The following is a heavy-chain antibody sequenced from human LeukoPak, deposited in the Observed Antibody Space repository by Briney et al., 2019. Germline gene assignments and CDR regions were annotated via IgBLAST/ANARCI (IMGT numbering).Heavy chain of an antibody. CDR1: GGSFSGYY. J-gene: IGHJ6*02. V-gene: IGHV4-34*01. D-gene: IGHD6-13*01. CDR3: ARHRDSSSWYPNYYYYGMDV. CDR2: INHSGST. Sequence: SPSETLSLTCAVYGGSFSGYYWSWIRQPPGKGLEWIGEINHSGSTNYNPSLKSRVTISVDTSKNQFSLKLSSVTAADTAVYYCARHRDSSSWYPNYYYYGMDVWGQGTTVTVSS.